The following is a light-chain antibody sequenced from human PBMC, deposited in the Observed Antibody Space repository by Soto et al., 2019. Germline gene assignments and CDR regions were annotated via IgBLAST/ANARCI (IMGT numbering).Light chain of an antibody. CDR1: QSVSSRY. Sequence: ESVLTQSPGTLSLSPGERATLSCRASQSVSSRYFAWYQQKPGQAPRLLIYGASSRATGIPDSFSGSGSGPDFPLTISRLEPEDFAVYYCQQYGSSLRTFGPGTTLDIQ. J-gene: IGKJ1*01. V-gene: IGKV3-20*01. CDR2: GAS. CDR3: QQYGSSLRT.